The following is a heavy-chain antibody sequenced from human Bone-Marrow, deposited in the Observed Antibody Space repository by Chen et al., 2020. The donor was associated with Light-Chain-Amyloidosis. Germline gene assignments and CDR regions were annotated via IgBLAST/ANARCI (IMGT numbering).Heavy chain of an antibody. J-gene: IGHJ3*02. CDR2: ISGSGGSR. CDR3: AKDISYDDILPGYPADAFDI. CDR1: GFAFRRYA. Sequence: EVQLVESGGGLLQRGGSLRRSCAAYGFAFRRYAVSWVRQAPGKGLEWVSTISGSGGSRYYGDSVKGRLTISRDNSKNALFLQMNSLRAEDTAVYYCAKDISYDDILPGYPADAFDIWGQGTMVTVSS. V-gene: IGHV3-23*04. D-gene: IGHD3-9*01.